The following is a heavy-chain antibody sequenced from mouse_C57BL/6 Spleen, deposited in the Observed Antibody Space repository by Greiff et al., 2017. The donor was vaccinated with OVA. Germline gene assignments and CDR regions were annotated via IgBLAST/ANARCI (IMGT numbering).Heavy chain of an antibody. CDR2: ISYSGIT. Sequence: VHRVESGPGMVKPSQSLSLTCTVTGYSITSGYDWHLIRHFPGNKLEWMGYISYSGITNYNPSLKSRISITHDTSKNHFFLKLNSVTTEDTATYYCARGVGYFWGQGTSVTVSS. CDR3: ARGVGYF. D-gene: IGHD1-1*01. CDR1: GYSITSGYD. J-gene: IGHJ4*01. V-gene: IGHV3-1*01.